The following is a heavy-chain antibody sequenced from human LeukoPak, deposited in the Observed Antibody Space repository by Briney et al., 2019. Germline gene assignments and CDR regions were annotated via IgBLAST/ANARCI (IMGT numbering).Heavy chain of an antibody. D-gene: IGHD6-19*01. V-gene: IGHV3-15*01. CDR1: GFTIPNAW. Sequence: GGSLRLSCAPSGFTIPNAWMSWVRQAPGKGLEWVGRIKTKTDGETTDYAAPVKGRFTISRDDSKNTLYLQMNSLRAEDTAVYYCARGCPRFSSGCQGGDYWGQGTLVTVSS. J-gene: IGHJ4*02. CDR2: IKTKTDGETT. CDR3: ARGCPRFSSGCQGGDY.